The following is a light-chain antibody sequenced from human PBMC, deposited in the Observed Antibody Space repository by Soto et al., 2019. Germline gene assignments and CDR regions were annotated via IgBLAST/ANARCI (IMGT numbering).Light chain of an antibody. V-gene: IGLV2-14*01. CDR1: MRDVGAYNL. Sequence: QSVLTQPASVSGSPGQSITISCAGTMRDVGAYNLVSWYQQHPGRAPQLIIYEVRNRPSGISFRFSGSKPGNMASLTISGIQAEDEADYYCSSYTSKSSLIFGGGTKLTVL. CDR3: SSYTSKSSLI. CDR2: EVR. J-gene: IGLJ2*01.